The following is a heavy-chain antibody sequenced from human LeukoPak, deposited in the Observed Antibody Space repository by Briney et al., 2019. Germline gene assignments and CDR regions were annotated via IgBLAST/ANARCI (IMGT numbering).Heavy chain of an antibody. Sequence: GGSLRLSCVASELIFSDFCMTWVRHSRGKGLEWVATIKKDGSEKYYADSVKGRFTISRDNGENTVYLYMSSLRVEDTGVYYCTRGGRYTSYYWQYWGLGTLVTVSS. CDR2: IKKDGSEK. D-gene: IGHD2-2*01. V-gene: IGHV3-7*01. CDR3: TRGGRYTSYYWQY. CDR1: ELIFSDFC. J-gene: IGHJ4*02.